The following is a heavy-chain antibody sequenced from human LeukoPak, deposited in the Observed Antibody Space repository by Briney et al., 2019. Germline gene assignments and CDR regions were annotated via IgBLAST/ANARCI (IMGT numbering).Heavy chain of an antibody. CDR3: ARAGIRLPWNFDY. Sequence: SVKVSCKASGGTFSSYAISWVRQAPGQGLEWMGGIIPIFGTANYARKFQGRVTITADESTSTAYMELSSLRSEDTAVYYCARAGIRLPWNFDYWGQGTLVTVSS. D-gene: IGHD2-2*01. CDR2: IIPIFGTA. J-gene: IGHJ4*02. V-gene: IGHV1-69*13. CDR1: GGTFSSYA.